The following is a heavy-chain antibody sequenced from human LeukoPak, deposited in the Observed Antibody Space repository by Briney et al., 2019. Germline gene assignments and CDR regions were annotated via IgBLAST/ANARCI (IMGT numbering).Heavy chain of an antibody. CDR2: INPNSGGT. D-gene: IGHD2-21*02. Sequence: ASVKVSCKASGYTFTGYYMHWVRQAPGQGLEWMGWINPNSGGTNYAQTFQGRVTMTRDTSISTAYMELSRLRSDDTAVYYCARASAYCGGDCVGYWGQGTLVTVSS. CDR1: GYTFTGYY. V-gene: IGHV1-2*02. CDR3: ARASAYCGGDCVGY. J-gene: IGHJ4*02.